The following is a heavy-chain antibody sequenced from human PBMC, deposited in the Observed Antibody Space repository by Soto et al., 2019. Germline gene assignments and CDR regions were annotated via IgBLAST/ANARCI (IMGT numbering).Heavy chain of an antibody. J-gene: IGHJ6*02. CDR3: TREGLPYYDILTGHYYYYGMDV. D-gene: IGHD3-9*01. Sequence: PGGSLRLSCIASGFTFGDYAMSWVRQAPGKGLEWVGFIRSKAYGGTTEYAASVKGRFTISRDDSKSIAYLQMNSLKTEDTAVYYCTREGLPYYDILTGHYYYYGMDVWGQGTTVTVSS. V-gene: IGHV3-49*04. CDR1: GFTFGDYA. CDR2: IRSKAYGGTT.